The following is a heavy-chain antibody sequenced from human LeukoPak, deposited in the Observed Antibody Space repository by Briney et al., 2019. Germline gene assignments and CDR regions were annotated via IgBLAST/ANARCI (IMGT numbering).Heavy chain of an antibody. CDR3: ARADIVVVTDFDY. CDR1: GFTFSNAW. D-gene: IGHD3-22*01. J-gene: IGHJ4*02. V-gene: IGHV3-33*08. CDR2: IWYDGSNK. Sequence: GGSLRLSCAASGFTFSNAWMSWVRQAPGKGLEWVAVIWYDGSNKYYADSVMGRFTISGDNSKNTLYLQMNSLRAEDTAVYYCARADIVVVTDFDYWGQGTLVTVSS.